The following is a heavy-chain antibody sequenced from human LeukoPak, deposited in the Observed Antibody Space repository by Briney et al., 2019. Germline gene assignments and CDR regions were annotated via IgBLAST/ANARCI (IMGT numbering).Heavy chain of an antibody. CDR3: ARDGNEMATISYYYGMDV. CDR1: GGSISSISYY. Sequence: SETLSLTCTVSGGSISSISYYWSWIRQPPGKGLEWIGYIYYSGSTNYNPSLKSRVTISVDTSKNQFSLKLSSVTAADTAVYYCARDGNEMATISYYYGMDVWGQGTTVTVSS. CDR2: IYYSGST. D-gene: IGHD5-24*01. V-gene: IGHV4-61*01. J-gene: IGHJ6*02.